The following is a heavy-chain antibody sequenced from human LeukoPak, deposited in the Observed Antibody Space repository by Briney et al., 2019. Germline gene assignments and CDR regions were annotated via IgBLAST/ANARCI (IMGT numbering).Heavy chain of an antibody. V-gene: IGHV4-59*01. CDR3: ATGYYEPFEK. J-gene: IGHJ4*02. CDR2: ISDTGTT. D-gene: IGHD3-22*01. CDR1: GGSISSYY. Sequence: AETLSLTCTVSGGSISSYYWNWIRQPPGKGPEWIGCISDTGTTKYNPAFKGRVTISVDKSKNQFYLKLNSVTDEDTAVYFCATGYYEPFEKWGQGTLVSVSS.